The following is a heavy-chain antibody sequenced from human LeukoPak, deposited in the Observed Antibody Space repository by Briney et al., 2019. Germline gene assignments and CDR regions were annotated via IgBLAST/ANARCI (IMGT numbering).Heavy chain of an antibody. CDR1: GFTFSSYA. V-gene: IGHV3-23*01. CDR3: AKVRGGSRGDAFDF. J-gene: IGHJ3*01. D-gene: IGHD2-15*01. CDR2: IRGSGGST. Sequence: GGSLRLSCAASGFTFSSYAMSWVRQAPGKGLEWVSAIRGSGGSTNYADSVKGRFTISRDNSKNTLYLQMNSLRAEDTAVYYCAKVRGGSRGDAFDFWGRGTMVTVSS.